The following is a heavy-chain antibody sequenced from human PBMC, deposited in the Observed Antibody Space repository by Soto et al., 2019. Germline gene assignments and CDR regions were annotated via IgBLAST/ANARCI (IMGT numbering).Heavy chain of an antibody. V-gene: IGHV3-13*01. J-gene: IGHJ4*02. CDR1: GFTFSSYD. CDR2: IGTAGDT. Sequence: GSLRLSCAASGFTFSSYDMHWVRQATGKGLEWVSAIGTAGDTYYPGSVKGRFTISRENAKNSLYLQMNSLRAGDTAVYYCARGSRGVIYFDYWGQGTLVTVSS. CDR3: ARGSRGVIYFDY. D-gene: IGHD3-10*01.